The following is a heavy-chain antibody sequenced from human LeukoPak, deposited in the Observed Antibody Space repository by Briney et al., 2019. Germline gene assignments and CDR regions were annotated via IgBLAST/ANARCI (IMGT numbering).Heavy chain of an antibody. Sequence: PGGSLRLSCAASGFTFSGYGMHWVRQAPGKGLEWVAFIRYDGSNKYYADSVKGRFTISRDNSKNTLYLQMNSLRAEDTAVYYCARDRGRVGAISALFDYWGQGTLVTVSS. D-gene: IGHD1-26*01. J-gene: IGHJ4*02. CDR3: ARDRGRVGAISALFDY. V-gene: IGHV3-30*02. CDR1: GFTFSGYG. CDR2: IRYDGSNK.